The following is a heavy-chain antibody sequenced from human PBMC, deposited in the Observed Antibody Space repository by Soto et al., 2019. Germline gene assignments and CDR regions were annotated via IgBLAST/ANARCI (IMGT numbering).Heavy chain of an antibody. J-gene: IGHJ4*02. CDR1: GFTFTSYA. D-gene: IGHD3-22*01. CDR2: ISGSGGST. V-gene: IGHV3-23*01. Sequence: GGSLRLSCSASGFTFTSYAMSWVRQAPGKGLEWVSAISGSGGSTYYADSVKGRFTISRDNSKNTLYLQINSLRAEDTAEYYCAKTGRYYDSSGYPPFSSPFDYWGQGALVTVSS. CDR3: AKTGRYYDSSGYPPFSSPFDY.